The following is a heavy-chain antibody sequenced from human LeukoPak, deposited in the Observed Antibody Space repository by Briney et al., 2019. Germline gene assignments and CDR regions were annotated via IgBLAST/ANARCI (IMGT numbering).Heavy chain of an antibody. V-gene: IGHV5-51*01. CDR3: ARLNDILTGPFDY. CDR1: GYSFTSYW. J-gene: IGHJ4*02. D-gene: IGHD3-9*01. CDR2: IDPGDSDT. Sequence: GESLKISCKGSGYSFTSYWIGWVRQMPGKGLEWMGNIDPGDSDTRHSPSFQGQVTISADKSISTAYLQWSSLKASDTAMYYCARLNDILTGPFDYWGQGTLVTVSS.